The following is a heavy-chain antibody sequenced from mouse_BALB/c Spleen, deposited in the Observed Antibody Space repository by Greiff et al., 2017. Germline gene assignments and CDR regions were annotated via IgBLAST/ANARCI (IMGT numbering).Heavy chain of an antibody. V-gene: IGHV1-7*01. J-gene: IGHJ3*01. CDR1: GYTFTSYW. Sequence: VHLVESGAELAKPGASVKMSCKASGYTFTSYWMHWVKQRPGQGLEWIGYINPSTGYTEYNQKFKDKATLTADKSSSTAYMQLSSLTSEDSAVYYCARHMPFAYWGQGTMVTVSA. CDR2: INPSTGYT. D-gene: IGHD6-5*01. CDR3: ARHMPFAY.